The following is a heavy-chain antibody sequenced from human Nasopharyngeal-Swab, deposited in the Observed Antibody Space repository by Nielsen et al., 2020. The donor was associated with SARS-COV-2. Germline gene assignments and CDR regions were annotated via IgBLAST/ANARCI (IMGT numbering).Heavy chain of an antibody. Sequence: MRQAPGKGLEWVSYIKTSGDTISYADSVKGRFTISRDNAKNSLYLQMDSLRAEDTAMYYCARTPQLWSLYFDYWGQGTLVTVSS. J-gene: IGHJ4*02. D-gene: IGHD5-18*01. CDR3: ARTPQLWSLYFDY. CDR2: IKTSGDTI. V-gene: IGHV3-11*01.